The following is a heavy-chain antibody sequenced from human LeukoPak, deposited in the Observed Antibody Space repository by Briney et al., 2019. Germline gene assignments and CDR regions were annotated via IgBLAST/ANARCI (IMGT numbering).Heavy chain of an antibody. V-gene: IGHV3-23*01. J-gene: IGHJ4*02. D-gene: IGHD6-6*01. Sequence: GGSLRLSCAASGFTFSSCAMSWVRQAPGKGLEWVSAISGSGGSTYYADSVKGRFTISRDNSKNTLYLQMNSLRAEDTAVYYCAKFQRPSIAVRPHHFDYWGQGTLVTVSS. CDR1: GFTFSSCA. CDR2: ISGSGGST. CDR3: AKFQRPSIAVRPHHFDY.